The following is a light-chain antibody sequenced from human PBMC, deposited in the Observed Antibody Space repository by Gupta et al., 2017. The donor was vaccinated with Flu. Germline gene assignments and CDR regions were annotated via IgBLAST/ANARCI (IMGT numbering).Light chain of an antibody. CDR1: QNISSN. V-gene: IGKV3-11*01. CDR3: QQRIDYCS. J-gene: IGKJ4*01. Sequence: EIVLTHSPATLALSPGERATRWCRVIQNISSNLEWYQQTAGQAPRLFIYCASNRANGIPVRFSGSGSATDFTLTTSRREPKDCAVYYRQQRIDYCSFGGGTQVEIK. CDR2: CAS.